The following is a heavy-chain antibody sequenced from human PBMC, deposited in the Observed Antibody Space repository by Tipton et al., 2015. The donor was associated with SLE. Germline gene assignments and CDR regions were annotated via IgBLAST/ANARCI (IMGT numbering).Heavy chain of an antibody. J-gene: IGHJ4*02. CDR2: ITSDGIYT. CDR1: GFSLSSYT. V-gene: IGHV3-21*04. D-gene: IGHD6-6*01. Sequence: SLRLSCAVSGFSLSSYTMNWVRQAPGKGLEWVSSITSDGIYTYYADSVKGRFTISRDDAKNSLYLQMNSLRVEDTAIYYCGRGSSSRDYWGQGTLVTVSS. CDR3: GRGSSSRDY.